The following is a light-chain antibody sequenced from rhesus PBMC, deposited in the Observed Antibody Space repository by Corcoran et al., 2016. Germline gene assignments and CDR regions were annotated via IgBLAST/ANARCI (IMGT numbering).Light chain of an antibody. CDR1: ENVNNY. Sequence: DIQMTQSPSSLSASVGDRVTITCRTSENVNNYLNWYQQKPGKAPKLLIYKASTLQRGVPSRFSGRGSGTDYTFTISSLQYEDVATYYCQHNYGTPLTFGGGTKVDIK. V-gene: IGKV1-74*01. CDR2: KAS. J-gene: IGKJ4*01. CDR3: QHNYGTPLT.